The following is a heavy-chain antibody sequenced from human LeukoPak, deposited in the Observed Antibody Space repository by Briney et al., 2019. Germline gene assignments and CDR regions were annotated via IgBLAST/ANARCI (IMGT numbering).Heavy chain of an antibody. V-gene: IGHV3-30*18. J-gene: IGHJ4*02. Sequence: PGGSLRLSCAASGFTFSSYGMHWVRQAPGKGLEWVAVISYDGSNKYYADSVKGRFTISRDNSKNTLYLQMNSLRAEDTAVYYCAKAYDFWSGYHWGQGTLVTVSS. CDR3: AKAYDFWSGYH. D-gene: IGHD3-3*01. CDR1: GFTFSSYG. CDR2: ISYDGSNK.